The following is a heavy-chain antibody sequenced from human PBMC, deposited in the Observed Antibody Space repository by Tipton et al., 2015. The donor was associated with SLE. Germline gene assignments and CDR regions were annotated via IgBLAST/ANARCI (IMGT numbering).Heavy chain of an antibody. CDR2: INPSGST. CDR1: GGSFSGYY. Sequence: TLSLTCAVSGGSFSGYYWSWIRQPPGKGREWIGEINPSGSTNYNPSLKSRVTISLDTSKNQVSLWLSPVTASDTAVYYCASLTVANCWGQGTLVT. D-gene: IGHD4-11*01. J-gene: IGHJ4*02. V-gene: IGHV4-34*01. CDR3: ASLTVANC.